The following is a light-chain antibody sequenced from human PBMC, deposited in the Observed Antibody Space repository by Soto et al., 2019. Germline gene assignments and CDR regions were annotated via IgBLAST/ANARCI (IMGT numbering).Light chain of an antibody. Sequence: DIVMTQSPLSLPATPGEPASISCRSSQSLLYSNGYTYLDWYLQKPGQSPQLLIYLGSSRASGVPDRFSGSGSGTDFTLKISRVEAEDVGVYYCMQALQTPWTFGQGTKVDIK. CDR1: QSLLYSNGYTY. J-gene: IGKJ1*01. CDR2: LGS. CDR3: MQALQTPWT. V-gene: IGKV2-28*01.